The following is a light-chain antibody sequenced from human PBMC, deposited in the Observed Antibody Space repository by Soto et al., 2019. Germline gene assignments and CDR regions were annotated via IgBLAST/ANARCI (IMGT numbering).Light chain of an antibody. Sequence: EIVMTQSPATLSVSPGERATLSCRASQSISSKLAWYQQKPGQAPRLLIYGASTRATGIPARFSGSGSGTEFTLTISSLQSEDFAVYYCQQYINWPRTFGQGTKVDI. V-gene: IGKV3-15*01. CDR1: QSISSK. J-gene: IGKJ1*01. CDR2: GAS. CDR3: QQYINWPRT.